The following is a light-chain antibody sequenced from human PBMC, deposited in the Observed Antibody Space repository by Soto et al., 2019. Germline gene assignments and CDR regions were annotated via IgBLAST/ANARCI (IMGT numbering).Light chain of an antibody. J-gene: IGKJ1*01. CDR2: GAS. CDR3: QQYGSSGT. V-gene: IGKV3-20*01. CDR1: QSVSNNY. Sequence: ENVLTQSPGNLSLSPGARATLSCRASQSVSNNYLAWYQQKPGQPPRLLIYGASNRATGIPDRFSGSGSGTDFTLTISRLEPEDFAVDYCQQYGSSGTFGQGTKVDIK.